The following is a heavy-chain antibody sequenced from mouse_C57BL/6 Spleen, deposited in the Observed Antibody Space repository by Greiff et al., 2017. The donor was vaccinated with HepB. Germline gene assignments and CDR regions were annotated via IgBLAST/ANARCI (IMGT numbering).Heavy chain of an antibody. CDR3: TTGLRLDWYFEV. J-gene: IGHJ1*03. CDR1: GFNIKDDY. D-gene: IGHD2-4*01. Sequence: EVQLQQSGAELVRPGASVKLSCTASGFNIKDDYMHWVKQRPEQGLEWIGWIDPENGDTEYASKFQGKATITADTSSNTAYLQLSSLTSEDTAVYYCTTGLRLDWYFEVWGTGTTVTVSS. CDR2: IDPENGDT. V-gene: IGHV14-4*01.